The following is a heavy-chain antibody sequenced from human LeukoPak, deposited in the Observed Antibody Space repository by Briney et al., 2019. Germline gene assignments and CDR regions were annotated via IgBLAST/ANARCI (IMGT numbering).Heavy chain of an antibody. CDR3: ARVWNDSGNHLYFYYGLDV. Sequence: ASVKVSCKASGYTFTSYGISWVRQAPGQGLEWMGWISAYNGNTNYAQKLQGRVTMTTDTSTSTAYMELTTLRSDDTAVYYCARVWNDSGNHLYFYYGLDVWGQGTTVTVSS. CDR2: ISAYNGNT. V-gene: IGHV1-18*01. D-gene: IGHD4-23*01. CDR1: GYTFTSYG. J-gene: IGHJ6*02.